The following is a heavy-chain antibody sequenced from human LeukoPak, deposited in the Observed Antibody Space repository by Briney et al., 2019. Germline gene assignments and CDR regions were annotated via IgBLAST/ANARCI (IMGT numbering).Heavy chain of an antibody. D-gene: IGHD3-22*01. CDR2: ISAYNGNT. J-gene: IGHJ4*02. V-gene: IGHV1-18*03. Sequence: ASVKVSCTASGYTFTSYGISWVRQAPGQGLEWMGWISAYNGNTKYAQKLQGRVTMTTSPSTRTAYMALRSLGSDDMAVDYCARTRSYYYDSSGYYFDYWGQGTLVTVSS. CDR3: ARTRSYYYDSSGYYFDY. CDR1: GYTFTSYG.